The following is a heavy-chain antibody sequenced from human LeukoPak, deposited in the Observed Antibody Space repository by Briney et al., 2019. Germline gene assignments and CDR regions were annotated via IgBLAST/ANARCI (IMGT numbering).Heavy chain of an antibody. CDR1: GGSISSYY. CDR2: IYTSGST. D-gene: IGHD3-10*01. J-gene: IGHJ6*03. Sequence: SETLSLTCTVSGGSISSYYWSWIRQPPGKGLEWIGYIYTSGSTNYNPSLKSRVTISVDTSKNQFSLKLSSVTAADTAMYYCARHTMVRGVSGYYYYYMDVWGKGTTVTVSS. V-gene: IGHV4-4*09. CDR3: ARHTMVRGVSGYYYYYMDV.